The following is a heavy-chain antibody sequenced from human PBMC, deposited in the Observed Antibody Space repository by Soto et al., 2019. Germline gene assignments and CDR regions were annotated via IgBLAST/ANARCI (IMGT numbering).Heavy chain of an antibody. D-gene: IGHD3-9*01. Sequence: PGGSLRLSCAASGFTFNTYTMYWVRQAPGKGLEWVSCLSGAGSSTCYADSVKGRFTISRDNAKSTLYLQMNSLRVEDTAVYYCARDWLQRDPRSFWGQRSLDTGSS. CDR2: LSGAGSST. V-gene: IGHV3-21*01. J-gene: IGHJ4*02. CDR3: ARDWLQRDPRSF. CDR1: GFTFNTYT.